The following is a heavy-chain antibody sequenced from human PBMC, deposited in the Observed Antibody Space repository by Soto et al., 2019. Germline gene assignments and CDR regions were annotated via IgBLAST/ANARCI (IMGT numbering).Heavy chain of an antibody. V-gene: IGHV3-48*04. J-gene: IGHJ4*02. CDR1: GFTFSMYS. D-gene: IGHD2-15*01. CDR3: VRVAGAIDVDY. Sequence: EVQLVESGGGFVQPGGSLRLSCAASGFTFSMYSMNWVRQAPGKGLEWLSYISSSSIYYADSVKGRFTISRDNAKNSLYLQMNSVRAEATAVYYGVRVAGAIDVDYWGQGTLVTVSS. CDR2: ISSSSI.